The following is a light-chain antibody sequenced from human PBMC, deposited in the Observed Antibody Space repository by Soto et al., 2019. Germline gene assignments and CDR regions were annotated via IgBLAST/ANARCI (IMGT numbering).Light chain of an antibody. CDR3: QQYNSYSWT. CDR1: QSISKW. V-gene: IGKV1-5*01. J-gene: IGKJ1*01. Sequence: DIQMTQSPSTLSASVGDRVTITCRASQSISKWLAWYHQKPGKAPKLLIYDASSLESGVPSRFSGSGSGTEFTLTISSLQPDDFATYYCQQYNSYSWTFGQGTKVDIK. CDR2: DAS.